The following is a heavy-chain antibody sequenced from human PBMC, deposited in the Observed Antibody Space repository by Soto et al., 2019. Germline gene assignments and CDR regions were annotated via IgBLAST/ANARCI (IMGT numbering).Heavy chain of an antibody. Sequence: QVQLVQSGAEVKKPGASLKVSCKASGYRFTGYGLHWVRQAPGQGLQWMGWINPKSGATDYAQKFQGRVTMTREMSTNTAYLELSGLRSDDPADDTAVYYCAKSNYGGDDSFQYGLDVWGQGTTVTVSS. CDR2: INPKSGAT. CDR3: VYYCAKSNYGGDDSFQYGLDV. J-gene: IGHJ6*02. D-gene: IGHD2-21*02. CDR1: GYRFTGYG. V-gene: IGHV1-2*02.